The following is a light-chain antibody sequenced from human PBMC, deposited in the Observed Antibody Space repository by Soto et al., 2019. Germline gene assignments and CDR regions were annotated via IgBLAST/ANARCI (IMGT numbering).Light chain of an antibody. J-gene: IGKJ2*01. V-gene: IGKV1-39*01. CDR3: QQSYSTPYT. CDR2: TAS. Sequence: DIQMTQSPSSLSASVGDRVTITCRASQSISSYLHWYQQKPGKAPNLLIYTASSLQGGVPSRFSGSGSGTDFTLTIISLQPEDFATYYCQQSYSTPYTFGQGTKLDI. CDR1: QSISSY.